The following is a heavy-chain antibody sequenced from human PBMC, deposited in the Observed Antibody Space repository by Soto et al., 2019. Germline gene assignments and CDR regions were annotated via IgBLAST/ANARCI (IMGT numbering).Heavy chain of an antibody. CDR2: IIPIFGTA. J-gene: IGHJ6*02. V-gene: IGHV1-69*13. CDR3: ARDKGTGYSYGLDYYYGMDV. D-gene: IGHD5-18*01. Sequence: SVKVSCKASGGTFSSYAISWVRQAPGQGLEWMGGIIPIFGTANYAQKFQGRVTITADESTSTAYMELSSLRSEDTAVYYCARDKGTGYSYGLDYYYGMDVWGQGTTVTVSS. CDR1: GGTFSSYA.